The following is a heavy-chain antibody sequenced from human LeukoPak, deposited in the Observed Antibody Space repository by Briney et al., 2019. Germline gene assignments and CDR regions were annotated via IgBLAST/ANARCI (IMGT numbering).Heavy chain of an antibody. V-gene: IGHV3-21*01. CDR3: ARDSQAYCSGGRCSMFDY. J-gene: IGHJ4*02. Sequence: GGSLRLSCAASGFTFSTYNMNWVRQAPGKGLEWVSSISGSSSYIYYADSVKGRFTISRDNARNSLYLQMNSLRAEDTAVYYCARDSQAYCSGGRCSMFDYWGQGNLVTVSS. CDR1: GFTFSTYN. CDR2: ISGSSSYI. D-gene: IGHD2-15*01.